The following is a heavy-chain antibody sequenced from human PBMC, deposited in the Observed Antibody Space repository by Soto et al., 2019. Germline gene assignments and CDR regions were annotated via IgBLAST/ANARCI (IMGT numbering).Heavy chain of an antibody. CDR2: ISSSSSYI. D-gene: IGHD2-2*01. V-gene: IGHV3-21*01. CDR3: ARDVLVLSSTPYNYGMDV. Sequence: GSLRLSCAGSGFTVSSYTMNWVRQAPGKGLEWVSSISSSSSYIYYADSGKGRFTISRDNAKNSLYLELVSLRAEDTAVYYCARDVLVLSSTPYNYGMDVWGQGTKVTVSS. J-gene: IGHJ6*02. CDR1: GFTVSSYT.